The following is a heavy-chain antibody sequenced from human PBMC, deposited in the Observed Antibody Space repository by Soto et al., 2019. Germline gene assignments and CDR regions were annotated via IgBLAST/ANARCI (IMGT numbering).Heavy chain of an antibody. CDR3: ARGRGYYDSTDFDY. CDR1: CGSVSSGSYY. D-gene: IGHD3-16*01. Sequence: SETLSLTCTVSCGSVSSGSYYWSWIRQPPGKGLEWIGYIYYSGGTNYKPSLRSRVTISVDTSKNQYSLKVTSVTSADTAVYYCARGRGYYDSTDFDYWGQGIPVTVSS. V-gene: IGHV4-61*01. J-gene: IGHJ4*02. CDR2: IYYSGGT.